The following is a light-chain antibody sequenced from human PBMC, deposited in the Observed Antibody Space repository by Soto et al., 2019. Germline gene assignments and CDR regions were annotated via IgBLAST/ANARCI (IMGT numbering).Light chain of an antibody. Sequence: EIVMTQSPATLSVSPGERATLSCRASQSVSSKLVWYQQKPGQAPRVLIYGESTRATGIPARFSGSGSGTEITLTLNRQQYEDLAVYSCQRYNDLPPTWTFGQGTRVEIK. CDR1: QSVSSK. CDR2: GES. J-gene: IGKJ1*01. V-gene: IGKV3-15*01. CDR3: QRYNDLPPTWT.